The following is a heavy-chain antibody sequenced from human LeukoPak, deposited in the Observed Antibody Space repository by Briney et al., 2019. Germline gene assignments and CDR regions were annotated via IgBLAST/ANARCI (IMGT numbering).Heavy chain of an antibody. V-gene: IGHV4-59*01. Sequence: SETLSLTCTVSGGSISSYYRSWIRQPPGKGLEWIGYIYYSGGTNYNPSLKSRVTISVETSKNQSSLKLSSVAAADTAVYCCARDSGYLAEYFQHCGQGTLVTVSS. CDR2: IYYSGGT. CDR3: ARDSGYLAEYFQH. CDR1: GGSISSYY. D-gene: IGHD5-12*01. J-gene: IGHJ1*01.